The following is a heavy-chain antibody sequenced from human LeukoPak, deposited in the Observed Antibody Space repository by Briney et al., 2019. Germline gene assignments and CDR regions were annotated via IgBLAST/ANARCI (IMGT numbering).Heavy chain of an antibody. CDR1: GGSISSGDYY. V-gene: IGHV4-30-4*01. D-gene: IGHD5-18*01. CDR3: ARWRYSYGWRAFDY. Sequence: SQTLSLTCTVSGGSISSGDYYWSWIRQPPGKGLEWIGYIHYSGSTNYNPSLKSRVTISVDTSKNQFSLKLSSVTAADTAVYYCARWRYSYGWRAFDYWGQGTLVTVSS. CDR2: IHYSGST. J-gene: IGHJ4*02.